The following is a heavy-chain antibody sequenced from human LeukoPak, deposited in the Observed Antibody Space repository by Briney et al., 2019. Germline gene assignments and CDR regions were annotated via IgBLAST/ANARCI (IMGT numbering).Heavy chain of an antibody. CDR3: ARGAWFGELGKYYFDY. CDR1: GGTFSNYA. D-gene: IGHD3-10*01. J-gene: IGHJ4*02. V-gene: IGHV1-69*05. CDR2: IIPIFGTA. Sequence: SVKVSCKASGGTFSNYAVSWVRQAPGQGLEWMGGIIPIFGTANYAQKFQDRVTIVTDKSTSTAYMDLSSLRSDDTAVYYCARGAWFGELGKYYFDYWGQGTPVTVSS.